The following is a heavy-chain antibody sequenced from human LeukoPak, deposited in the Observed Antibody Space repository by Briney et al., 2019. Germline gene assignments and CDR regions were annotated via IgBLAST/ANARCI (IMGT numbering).Heavy chain of an antibody. Sequence: SQTLSLTCTVSGGSISSGSYYWSWIRQPAGKGLEWIGRIYTSGSTNYNPSLKSRVTISVDTSKNQFSLKLSSVTAADTAVYCCARDRTKLGITYYFDYWGQGTLATVSS. V-gene: IGHV4-61*02. CDR1: GGSISSGSYY. D-gene: IGHD7-27*01. J-gene: IGHJ4*02. CDR3: ARDRTKLGITYYFDY. CDR2: IYTSGST.